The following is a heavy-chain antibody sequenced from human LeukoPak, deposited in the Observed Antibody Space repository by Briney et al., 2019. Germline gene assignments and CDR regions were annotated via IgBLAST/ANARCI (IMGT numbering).Heavy chain of an antibody. V-gene: IGHV3-21*01. J-gene: IGHJ3*02. Sequence: GGSLRLSCAASGFTFSSYSMNWVRQAPGKGLEWVSSISSSIYIYYADSLKGRFTISRDNAKNSLYLQMNSLRAEDTAVYYCARGRDGYNLVDAFDIWGQGIMVTVSS. CDR2: ISSSIYI. CDR1: GFTFSSYS. D-gene: IGHD5-24*01. CDR3: ARGRDGYNLVDAFDI.